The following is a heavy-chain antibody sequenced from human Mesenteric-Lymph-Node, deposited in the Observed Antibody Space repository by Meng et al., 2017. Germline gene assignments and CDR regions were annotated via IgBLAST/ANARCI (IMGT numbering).Heavy chain of an antibody. CDR1: GGSISSGTYY. D-gene: IGHD1/OR15-1a*01. V-gene: IGHV4-61*02. CDR2: IYTSGNT. J-gene: IGHJ4*02. Sequence: SETLSLTCSVSGGSISSGTYYWSWIRQPAGKGLEWIGRIYTSGNTNYNPSLKSRVTISVDPAKNQLSLKLSSVTAADTAVYYCASQARWAQQRGSDSWGQGTLVTVSS. CDR3: ASQARWAQQRGSDS.